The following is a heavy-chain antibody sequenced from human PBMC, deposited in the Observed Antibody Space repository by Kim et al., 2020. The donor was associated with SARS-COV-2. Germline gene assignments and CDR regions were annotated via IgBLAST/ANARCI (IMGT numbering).Heavy chain of an antibody. V-gene: IGHV5-51*01. J-gene: IGHJ3*02. CDR2: IYPGDSDT. D-gene: IGHD2-2*01. Sequence: GESLKISCKGSGYSFTSYWIGWVRQMPGKGLEWMGIIYPGDSDTRYSPSFQGQVTISADKSISTAYLQWSSLKASDTAMYYCARLETDIVVVGDAFDIWGQGTMVTVSS. CDR1: GYSFTSYW. CDR3: ARLETDIVVVGDAFDI.